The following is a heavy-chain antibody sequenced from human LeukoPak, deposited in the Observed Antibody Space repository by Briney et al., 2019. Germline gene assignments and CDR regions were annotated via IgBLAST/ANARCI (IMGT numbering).Heavy chain of an antibody. CDR3: AKDTSGYYRPLDY. Sequence: GGSLRLSCAASGFTFSSYAMSWARQAPGKGLEWVSASSGSGAYTYYADSVKGRFTISRDNSKNTLYLQMNGLRAEDTAVYYCAKDTSGYYRPLDYWGQGTLVTVSS. CDR1: GFTFSSYA. J-gene: IGHJ4*02. D-gene: IGHD3-22*01. CDR2: SSGSGAYT. V-gene: IGHV3-23*01.